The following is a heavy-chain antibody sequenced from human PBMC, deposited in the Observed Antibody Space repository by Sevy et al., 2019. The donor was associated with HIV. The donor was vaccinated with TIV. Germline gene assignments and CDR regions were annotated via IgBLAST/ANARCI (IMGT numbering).Heavy chain of an antibody. CDR2: ISSYSYI. CDR3: ARDGGNYFDY. D-gene: IGHD3-16*01. Sequence: GGSLRLSCEASGFTFTSYSMNWVRQAPGKGLEWVSSISSYSYISYADSVKGRLTVSRENAKNSLYLQMSSLRAEDMAVYYCARDGGNYFDYWGQGTLVTVSS. CDR1: GFTFTSYS. J-gene: IGHJ4*02. V-gene: IGHV3-21*01.